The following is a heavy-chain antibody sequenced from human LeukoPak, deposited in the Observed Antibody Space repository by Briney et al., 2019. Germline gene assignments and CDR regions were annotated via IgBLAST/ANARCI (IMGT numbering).Heavy chain of an antibody. CDR3: ARDPRIYCSGGSCYSLQRGYSYGFDY. CDR2: ISAYNGNT. CDR1: GYTFTSYG. V-gene: IGHV1-18*01. D-gene: IGHD2-15*01. Sequence: ASVKVSCKASGYTFTSYGISWVRPAPGQGLEWMGWISAYNGNTNYAQKLQGRVTMTTDTSTSTAYMELRSLRSDDTAVYYCARDPRIYCSGGSCYSLQRGYSYGFDYWGQGTLVTVSS. J-gene: IGHJ4*02.